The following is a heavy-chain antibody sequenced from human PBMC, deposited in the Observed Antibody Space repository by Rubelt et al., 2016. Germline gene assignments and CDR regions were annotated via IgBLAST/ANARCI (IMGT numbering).Heavy chain of an antibody. CDR3: AGFCGGGSCPDH. CDR1: GGSISSYY. V-gene: IGHV4-59*01. CDR2: IHYNGNH. D-gene: IGHD2-15*01. Sequence: QVQLQESGPGLVKPSETLSLTCTVSGGSISSYYWSWIRQPPGKGLEWIGYIHYNGNHNHNPSLKSRVTISVDTSKNQFSLKLSSVTTADTAVYYCAGFCGGGSCPDHWGQGTLVTVSS. J-gene: IGHJ4*02.